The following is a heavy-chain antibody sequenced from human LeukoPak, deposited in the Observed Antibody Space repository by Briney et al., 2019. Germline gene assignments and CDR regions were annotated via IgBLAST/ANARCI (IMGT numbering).Heavy chain of an antibody. CDR3: ARGPPRLRFLDN. CDR2: IYYSGST. D-gene: IGHD3-3*01. V-gene: IGHV4-59*01. J-gene: IGHJ4*02. Sequence: SETLSLTCTVSGGSISSYYWSWIRQPPGKGLEWIGYIYYSGSTNYNPSLKSRVTISVDTSKNQFSLKLSSVTAADTAVYYCARGPPRLRFLDNWGQGTLVTVSS. CDR1: GGSISSYY.